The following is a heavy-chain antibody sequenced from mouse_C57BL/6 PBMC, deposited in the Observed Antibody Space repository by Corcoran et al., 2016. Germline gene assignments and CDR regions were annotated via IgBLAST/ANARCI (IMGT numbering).Heavy chain of an antibody. CDR3: ARDQGLYSNLAWFAY. CDR2: ISYDGSN. D-gene: IGHD2-5*01. Sequence: DVQLQESGPGLVKTSQSLSLTCSVTGYSISSGYYWNWIRQFPGNKLEWMGYISYDGSNNYNPSLKNRISITRETSKNQFFLKLNSVTTEDTATYYCARDQGLYSNLAWFAYSGQVTLVTVFA. J-gene: IGHJ3*01. CDR1: GYSISSGYY. V-gene: IGHV3-6*01.